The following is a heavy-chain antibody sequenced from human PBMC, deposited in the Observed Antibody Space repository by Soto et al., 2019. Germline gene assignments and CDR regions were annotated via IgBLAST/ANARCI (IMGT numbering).Heavy chain of an antibody. Sequence: QVQLVQSGAEVKKPGSSVKVSCKASGGTFSSYAISWVRQAPGQGLEWMGGIIPIFGTANYAQKFQGRVTITADKSTSTAYMELSSLRSEDTAVYYCAREAKSRSSSWYESGMDVWGQGTTVTVSS. J-gene: IGHJ6*02. V-gene: IGHV1-69*06. D-gene: IGHD6-13*01. CDR1: GGTFSSYA. CDR3: AREAKSRSSSWYESGMDV. CDR2: IIPIFGTA.